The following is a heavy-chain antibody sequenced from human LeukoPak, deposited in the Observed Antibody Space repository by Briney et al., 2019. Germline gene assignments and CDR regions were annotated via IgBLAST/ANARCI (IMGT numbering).Heavy chain of an antibody. Sequence: GGSLRLSCAASGFTFDDYAMPWVRQAPGKGLEWVSGVSWNSGTIGYADSVKGRFTISRDNAKNSLYLQMNSLRPEDTALYYCAKDISAAAGAYYFDYWGQGTLVAVSS. CDR3: AKDISAAAGAYYFDY. CDR1: GFTFDDYA. V-gene: IGHV3-9*01. D-gene: IGHD6-13*01. CDR2: VSWNSGTI. J-gene: IGHJ4*02.